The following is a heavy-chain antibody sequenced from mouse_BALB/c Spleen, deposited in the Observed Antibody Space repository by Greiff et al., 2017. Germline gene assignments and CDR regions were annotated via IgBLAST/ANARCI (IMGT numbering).Heavy chain of an antibody. CDR1: GFTFSSYT. Sequence: EVKLQESGGGLVQPGGSLKLSCAASGFTFSSYTMSWVRQTPEKRLEWVAEISSGGSYTYYPDTVTGRFTISRDNAKNTLYLEMSSLRSEDTAMYYCARDDYDGYWFAYWGQGTLVTVSA. V-gene: IGHV5-9-4*01. CDR3: ARDDYDGYWFAY. D-gene: IGHD2-3*01. CDR2: ISSGGSYT. J-gene: IGHJ3*01.